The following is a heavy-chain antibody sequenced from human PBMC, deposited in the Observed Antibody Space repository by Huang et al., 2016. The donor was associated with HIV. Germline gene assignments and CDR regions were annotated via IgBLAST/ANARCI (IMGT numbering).Heavy chain of an antibody. V-gene: IGHV1-2*02. D-gene: IGHD6-6*01. Sequence: QVQLVQSGAGVKNPGASVRVSCKASGYTFTASNIHWVRQAPGQGPEWMGWINPKRGGTIYAQRCQGRVTMTRDTTISTVHMDLRRIQSDDTAVYFCARDWSFGSSTSPADWGQGTLVTVSS. CDR2: INPKRGGT. CDR3: ARDWSFGSSTSPAD. J-gene: IGHJ4*02. CDR1: GYTFTASN.